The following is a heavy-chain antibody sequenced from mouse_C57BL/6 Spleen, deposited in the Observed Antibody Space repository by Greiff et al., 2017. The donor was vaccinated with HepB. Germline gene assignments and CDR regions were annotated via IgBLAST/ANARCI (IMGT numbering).Heavy chain of an antibody. D-gene: IGHD2-5*01. Sequence: QVQLQQPGAELVKPGASVKMSCKASGYTFTSYWITWVKQRPGQGLEWIGDIYPGSGSTNYNEKFKSKATLTVDTSSSTAYMQLSSLTSEDSAVYYCARRDSNCFAGFAYWGQGTLVTVSA. CDR3: ARRDSNCFAGFAY. V-gene: IGHV1-55*01. CDR2: IYPGSGST. J-gene: IGHJ3*01. CDR1: GYTFTSYW.